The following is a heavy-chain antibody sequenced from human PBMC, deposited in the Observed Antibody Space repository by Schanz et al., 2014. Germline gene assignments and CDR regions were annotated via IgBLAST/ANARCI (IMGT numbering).Heavy chain of an antibody. CDR3: TKVAPAAAYLDS. Sequence: EVQLLESGGGLVQPGGSLRLSCVASGFSFSNYSMNWVRQAPGKGLEWLSHISGSGGDSVDYADSVKGRFAFARDNTGNSLYLQMNSLSAEDTAVYYCTKVAPAAAYLDSWGLGTLVTVSS. V-gene: IGHV3-48*04. J-gene: IGHJ4*02. CDR1: GFSFSNYS. CDR2: ISGSGGDSV. D-gene: IGHD2-2*01.